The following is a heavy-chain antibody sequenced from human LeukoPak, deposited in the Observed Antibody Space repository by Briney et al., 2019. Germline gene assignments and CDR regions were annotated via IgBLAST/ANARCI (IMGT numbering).Heavy chain of an antibody. V-gene: IGHV4-61*02. CDR2: IYTSGST. J-gene: IGHJ4*02. Sequence: SQTLSLTCTVSGGSISSGSYYWSWIRQPAGKGLEWIGRIYTSGSTNYNPSLKSRVTISVDTSKNQFSLKLSSVTAADTAVYYCAVTITIFGVVNWGQGTLVTVSS. CDR3: AVTITIFGVVN. D-gene: IGHD3-3*01. CDR1: GGSISSGSYY.